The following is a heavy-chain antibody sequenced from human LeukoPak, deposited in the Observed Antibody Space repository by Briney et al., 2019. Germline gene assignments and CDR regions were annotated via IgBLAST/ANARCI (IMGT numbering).Heavy chain of an antibody. CDR1: GFTVSSNY. J-gene: IGHJ4*02. V-gene: IGHV3-66*01. D-gene: IGHD1-1*01. CDR2: IYSGGST. Sequence: GGSLRLFCAASGFTVSSNYMSWVRQAPGKGLEWVSVIYSGGSTYYADSVKGRFTISRDNSKNTLYLQMNSLRAEDTAVHYCATQRGRREGYWGQGTLVTVSS. CDR3: ATQRGRREGY.